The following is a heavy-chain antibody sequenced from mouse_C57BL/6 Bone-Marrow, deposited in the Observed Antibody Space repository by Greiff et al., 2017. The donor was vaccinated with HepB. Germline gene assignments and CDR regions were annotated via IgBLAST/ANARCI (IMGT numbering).Heavy chain of an antibody. J-gene: IGHJ4*01. V-gene: IGHV5-12*01. CDR3: ARSTMATTGGYYAMDY. Sequence: EVQLQESGGGLVQPGGSLKLSCAASGFTFSDYYMYWVRQTPEKRLEWVAYISNGGGSTYYPDTVKGRFTISRDNAKNTLYLQMSRLKSEDTAMYYCARSTMATTGGYYAMDYWGQGTSVTVSS. D-gene: IGHD2-2*01. CDR1: GFTFSDYY. CDR2: ISNGGGST.